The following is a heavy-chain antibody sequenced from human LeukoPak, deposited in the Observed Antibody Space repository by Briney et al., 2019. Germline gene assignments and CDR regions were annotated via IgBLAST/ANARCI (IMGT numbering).Heavy chain of an antibody. D-gene: IGHD2-2*01. CDR2: IKQDGSEK. J-gene: IGHJ4*02. Sequence: GGSLRLSCAASGFTFSSYAMSWVRQAPGKGLEWVANIKQDGSEKYYVDSVKGRFTISRDNAKSSLFLQINSLRVEDTAVYYCAKMPFEYWGQGTLVTVSS. CDR1: GFTFSSYA. CDR3: AKMPFEY. V-gene: IGHV3-7*01.